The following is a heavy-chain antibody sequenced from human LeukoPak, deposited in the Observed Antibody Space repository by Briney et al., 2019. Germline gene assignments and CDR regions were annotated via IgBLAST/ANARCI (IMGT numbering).Heavy chain of an antibody. D-gene: IGHD1-7*01. CDR3: ARRWNYGRNYYIDV. CDR2: INDSGRI. CDR1: GGSFSNYY. J-gene: IGHJ6*03. V-gene: IGHV4-34*01. Sequence: SEALSLTCAVYGGSFSNYYWSCIRQPPGKGLEWVGEINDSGRINYNPSLMSRVTVSVDTSKNQFSLRLTSVTATDTAVYYCARRWNYGRNYYIDVWGNGATVSVSS.